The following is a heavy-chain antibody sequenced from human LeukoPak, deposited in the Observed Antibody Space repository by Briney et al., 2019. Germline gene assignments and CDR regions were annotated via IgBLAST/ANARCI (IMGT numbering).Heavy chain of an antibody. Sequence: ASVKVSCMASGYTFTSYGMTWVRQAPGQGLEWMGWISTYNGNTNYAQNLQGRVTMTTDTSTSTAYMELRSLRSDDTAVYYCATVNTAKLPDYWGQGTLVTVSS. J-gene: IGHJ4*02. CDR2: ISTYNGNT. CDR1: GYTFTSYG. V-gene: IGHV1-18*01. D-gene: IGHD2-21*02. CDR3: ATVNTAKLPDY.